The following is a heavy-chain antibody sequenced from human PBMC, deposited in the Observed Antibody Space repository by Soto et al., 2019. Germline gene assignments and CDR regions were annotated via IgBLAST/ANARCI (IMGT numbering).Heavy chain of an antibody. CDR3: ARDIGGVTASDAFDV. V-gene: IGHV3-74*01. CDR2: INSDGSTT. CDR1: GFTFSHYW. J-gene: IGHJ3*01. D-gene: IGHD2-21*02. Sequence: GSLRLSCAASGFTFSHYWMHWVRQTPGKGLVWISRINSDGSTTSSADSVRGRFSMSRDNAKNSLYLQMNSLRADDTAVYFCARDIGGVTASDAFDVWGHGTMVTVSS.